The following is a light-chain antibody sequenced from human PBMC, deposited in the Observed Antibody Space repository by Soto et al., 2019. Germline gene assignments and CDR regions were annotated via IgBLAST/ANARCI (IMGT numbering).Light chain of an antibody. J-gene: IGKJ4*01. CDR1: HSVSSK. Sequence: ELVMTQSPSTLSVSPGESATLSCRASHSVSSKLAWYQQKPGQAPRLLIYGASTRSTGIPARFSGSWSGTEFTLTISSLQSEDFAVYYCQQYNTGLTCGGGTKVEIK. V-gene: IGKV3-15*01. CDR3: QQYNTGLT. CDR2: GAS.